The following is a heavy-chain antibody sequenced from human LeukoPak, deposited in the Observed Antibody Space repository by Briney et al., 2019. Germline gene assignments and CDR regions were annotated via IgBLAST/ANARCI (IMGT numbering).Heavy chain of an antibody. V-gene: IGHV3-30*03. D-gene: IGHD6-6*01. CDR3: ARESFAARWD. CDR1: GFTFSSYG. CDR2: ISYDGSNK. Sequence: PGGSLRLSCAASGFTFSSYGMHWVRQAPGKGLEWVAIISYDGSNKYYADSVKGRFTISRDNSKNTLYLQMNSLRVEDTAVYYCARESFAARWDWGQGTLVTVSS. J-gene: IGHJ4*02.